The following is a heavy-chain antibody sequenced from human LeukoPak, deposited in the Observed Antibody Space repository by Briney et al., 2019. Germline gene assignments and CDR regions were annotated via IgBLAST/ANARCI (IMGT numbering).Heavy chain of an antibody. CDR1: GGSITSSSYY. CDR2: IYYSGTT. Sequence: KPSETLSLTCTVSGGSITSSSYYWGWIRQPPGKGLEWIGSIYYSGTTYYNPSLNSRVTISVDTSKNQISLKLSSVTAADTAVYYCSRHGSGYYSYFDYWGQGTLVTVSS. D-gene: IGHD3-22*01. CDR3: SRHGSGYYSYFDY. V-gene: IGHV4-39*01. J-gene: IGHJ4*02.